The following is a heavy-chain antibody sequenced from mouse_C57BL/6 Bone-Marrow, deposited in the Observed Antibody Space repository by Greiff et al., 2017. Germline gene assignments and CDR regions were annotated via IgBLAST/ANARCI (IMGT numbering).Heavy chain of an antibody. D-gene: IGHD4-1*01. V-gene: IGHV5-17*01. CDR1: GFPFSAYG. J-gene: IGHJ4*01. CDR3: AKHWEGYAMDY. Sequence: EVMLVESGGGLVKPGGSLKLSCAASGFPFSAYGMHWVRQAPEKGLEWVAYISSGSRTIYSADTVKGRFTISRDNAKNTLFLQMTSLGSEDTAMYYCAKHWEGYAMDYWGQGTSVTVSS. CDR2: ISSGSRTI.